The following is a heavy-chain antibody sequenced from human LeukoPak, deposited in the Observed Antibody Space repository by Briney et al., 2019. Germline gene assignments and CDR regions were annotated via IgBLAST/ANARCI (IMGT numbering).Heavy chain of an antibody. D-gene: IGHD1-1*01. CDR2: INPNSGGT. J-gene: IGHJ5*02. Sequence: ASVKVSCKASGYTFTVYYMHWVRQAPGQGLEWMGWINPNSGGTNYAQKFQGRVTMIRDTSISTAYMELSRLRSDDTAVYYCARDWMAYNQEPNWFDPWGQGTLVTVSS. CDR1: GYTFTVYY. CDR3: ARDWMAYNQEPNWFDP. V-gene: IGHV1-2*02.